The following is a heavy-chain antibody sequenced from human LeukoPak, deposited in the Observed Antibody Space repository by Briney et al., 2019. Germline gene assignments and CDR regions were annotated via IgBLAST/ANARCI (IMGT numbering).Heavy chain of an antibody. CDR2: MYTSGST. CDR1: GGSISSGSYY. J-gene: IGHJ5*02. Sequence: SETLSLTCTVSGGSISSGSYYWSWIRQPAGKGLEWIGRMYTSGSTNYNPSLKGRVTISVDTSKNQFSLKLSSVTAADTAVYYCARGPSPRGWFDPWGQGTLVTVSS. V-gene: IGHV4-61*02. CDR3: ARGPSPRGWFDP.